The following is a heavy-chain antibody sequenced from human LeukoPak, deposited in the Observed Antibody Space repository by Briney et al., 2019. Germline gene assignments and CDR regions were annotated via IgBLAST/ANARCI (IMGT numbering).Heavy chain of an antibody. CDR2: IFYTGST. V-gene: IGHV4-61*01. CDR1: GGSVSSGPYY. CDR3: ARGVMVRGSDY. D-gene: IGHD3-10*01. Sequence: SETLSLTCTVSGGSVSSGPYYWSWIRQPPGQGLEWIGYIFYTGSTTYNPSLKSRVTISVDTSKNQFSLKLSSVTAADTAVYYCARGVMVRGSDYWGQGTLVTVSS. J-gene: IGHJ4*02.